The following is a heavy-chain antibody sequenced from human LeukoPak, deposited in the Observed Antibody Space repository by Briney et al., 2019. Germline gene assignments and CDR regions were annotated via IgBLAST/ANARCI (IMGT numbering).Heavy chain of an antibody. J-gene: IGHJ4*02. CDR3: ARVRQRYYFDY. V-gene: IGHV3-53*01. CDR2: IYSGGST. Sequence: GGSLRLSCAASGFTVSSNYMSWVRQAPGKGLEWVSVIYSGGSTYYADSVKGRFTISRDNSKNTLYLQMNSLRAEDAAVYYCARVRQRYYFDYWGQGTLVTVSP. CDR1: GFTVSSNY. D-gene: IGHD6-25*01.